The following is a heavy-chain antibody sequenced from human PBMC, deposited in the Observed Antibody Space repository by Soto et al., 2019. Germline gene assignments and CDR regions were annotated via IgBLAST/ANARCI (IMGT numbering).Heavy chain of an antibody. D-gene: IGHD3-10*01. CDR3: ARRTPRYGSGSYSVDY. CDR1: GGSFIGYH. CDR2: INHSGST. J-gene: IGHJ4*02. Sequence: PSETLSLTCAVYGGSFIGYHWSWIRQPPGKGLEWIGEINHSGSTNYNPSLKSRVTISVDTSKNQFSLKLSSVTAADTAVYYCARRTPRYGSGSYSVDYWGQGTLVTVS. V-gene: IGHV4-34*01.